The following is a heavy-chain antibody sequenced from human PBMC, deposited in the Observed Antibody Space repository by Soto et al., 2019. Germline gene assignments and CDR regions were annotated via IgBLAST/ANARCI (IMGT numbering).Heavy chain of an antibody. CDR3: ARRGYSGYYYYYGMDV. V-gene: IGHV5-10-1*01. CDR2: IDPSDSYT. D-gene: IGHD5-12*01. CDR1: VYSFTSYW. Sequence: GKSLKISCKVSVYSFTSYWISWVRRMPGKGLEWMGRIDPSDSYTNYSPSFQGHVTISADKSISTAYLQWSSLKASDTAMYYCARRGYSGYYYYYGMDVWGQGTTVTVSS. J-gene: IGHJ6*02.